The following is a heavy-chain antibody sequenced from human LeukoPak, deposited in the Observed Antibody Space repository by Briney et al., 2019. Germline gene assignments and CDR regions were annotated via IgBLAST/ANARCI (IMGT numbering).Heavy chain of an antibody. CDR3: ALISPMGSYDYVWGSYRTPPYFDY. CDR2: IYPGDSDT. Sequence: HGESLKISCKGSGYSFTSYWIGWVRQMPGKGLEWMGIIYPGDSDTRYSPSFQGQVTISADKSISTAYLQWSSLKASDTAMYYCALISPMGSYDYVWGSYRTPPYFDYWGQGTLVTVSS. J-gene: IGHJ4*02. CDR1: GYSFTSYW. D-gene: IGHD3-16*02. V-gene: IGHV5-51*01.